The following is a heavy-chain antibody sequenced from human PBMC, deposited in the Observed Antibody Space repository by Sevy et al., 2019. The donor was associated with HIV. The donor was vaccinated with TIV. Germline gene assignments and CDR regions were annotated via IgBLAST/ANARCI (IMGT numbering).Heavy chain of an antibody. CDR1: GFTFSTYG. J-gene: IGHJ4*02. CDR3: ARDLEFYDYGDYGPAFNPDY. Sequence: GGSLRLSCAASGFTFSTYGMHWVRQAPGKGLEWLAVIGFGGSKEYYEYSLKGRFTISRDIAKNTLHLQMNGLRAEDTAVYYCARDLEFYDYGDYGPAFNPDYWGRGTLVTVSS. V-gene: IGHV3-33*01. CDR2: IGFGGSKE. D-gene: IGHD4-17*01.